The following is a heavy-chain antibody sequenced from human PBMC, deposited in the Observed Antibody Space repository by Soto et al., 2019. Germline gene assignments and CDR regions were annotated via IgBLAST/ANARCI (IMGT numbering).Heavy chain of an antibody. D-gene: IGHD5-18*01. CDR1: GFTFSSYA. V-gene: IGHV3-23*01. J-gene: IGHJ4*02. CDR3: AKDHVFTAMVLGGPDY. Sequence: GGSLRLSCAASGFTFSSYAMSWVRQAPGKGLEWVSAISGSGGSTYYADSVKGRFTISRDNSKNTLYLQMNSLRAEDTAVYYCAKDHVFTAMVLGGPDYWGQGTLVTVSS. CDR2: ISGSGGST.